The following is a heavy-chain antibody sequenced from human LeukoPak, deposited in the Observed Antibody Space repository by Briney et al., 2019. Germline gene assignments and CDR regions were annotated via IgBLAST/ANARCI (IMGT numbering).Heavy chain of an antibody. CDR1: GGSISSGGYY. CDR2: IYYSGST. D-gene: IGHD6-13*01. V-gene: IGHV4-31*03. Sequence: SETLSLTCTVSGGSISSGGYYWSWIRQHPGKGLEWIGYIYYSGSTSYNPSLKSRVTISVDTSKNQFSLKLSSVTAADTAVYYCAREVREQQLVHYYCYYMNVWGKGTTVTVSS. J-gene: IGHJ6*03. CDR3: AREVREQQLVHYYCYYMNV.